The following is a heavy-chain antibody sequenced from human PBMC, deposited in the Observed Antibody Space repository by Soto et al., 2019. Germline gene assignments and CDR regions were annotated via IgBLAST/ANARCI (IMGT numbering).Heavy chain of an antibody. V-gene: IGHV4-30-4*01. D-gene: IGHD3-3*01. Sequence: SETLSLTCTVSGGSISSGDYCWSWIRQPPGKGLEWIGYIYYSGSTYYNPSLKSRVTISVDTSKNQFSLKLSSVTAADTAVYYCARDRGHLRFSVWGQGTTVTVSS. CDR1: GGSISSGDYC. J-gene: IGHJ6*02. CDR3: ARDRGHLRFSV. CDR2: IYYSGST.